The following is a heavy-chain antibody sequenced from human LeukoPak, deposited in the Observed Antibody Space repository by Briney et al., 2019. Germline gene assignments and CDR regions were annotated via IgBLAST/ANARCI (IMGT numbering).Heavy chain of an antibody. Sequence: PGRSLRLSCAASGFTFSSYGMHWVRQAPGKGLEWEAVIWYDGSSKYYADSVKGRFTISRDNSKNTLYLQMNSLRAEDTAVYYCARNPVLVRGYYYYYGMDVWGQGTTVTVSS. D-gene: IGHD3-10*01. V-gene: IGHV3-33*01. CDR1: GFTFSSYG. J-gene: IGHJ6*02. CDR3: ARNPVLVRGYYYYYGMDV. CDR2: IWYDGSSK.